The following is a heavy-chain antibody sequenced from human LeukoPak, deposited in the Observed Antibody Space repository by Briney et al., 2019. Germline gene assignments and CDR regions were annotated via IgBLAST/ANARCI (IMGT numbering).Heavy chain of an antibody. D-gene: IGHD6-19*01. J-gene: IGHJ4*02. V-gene: IGHV4-34*01. CDR3: ATHRRSSGWYFDY. CDR1: GGSFSGYY. CDR2: INHSGST. Sequence: PSETLSLTCAVYGGSFSGYYWSWIRQPPGKGLEWIGEINHSGSTNYNPSLKSRVTISVDTSKNQFSLKLSSVTAADTAVYYCATHRRSSGWYFDYWGQGTLVTVSS.